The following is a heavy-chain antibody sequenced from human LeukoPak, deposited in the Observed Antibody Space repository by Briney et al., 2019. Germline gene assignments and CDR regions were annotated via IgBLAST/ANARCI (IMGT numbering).Heavy chain of an antibody. CDR2: INTDGTGK. CDR1: GFTFSIYW. J-gene: IGHJ4*02. Sequence: GGSLRLSCAASGFTFSIYWMSWVRQAPGKGLEWVANINTDGTGKYYVDSVKGRFTVSRDNTKNSLYLEMASLKAEDTAVYYCTRISLGQGLDSWGQGILVTVSS. CDR3: TRISLGQGLDS. V-gene: IGHV3-7*01.